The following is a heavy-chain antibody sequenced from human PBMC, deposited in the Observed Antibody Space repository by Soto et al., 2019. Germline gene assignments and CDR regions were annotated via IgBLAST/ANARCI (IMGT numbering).Heavy chain of an antibody. J-gene: IGHJ4*02. CDR1: GFTFTNYG. CDR3: ASRSGQLPYYFDY. CDR2: ISASKGNT. D-gene: IGHD6-6*01. Sequence: ASVKVSCKASGFTFTNYGITWVRQAPGQGLEWMGWISASKGNTNYAQKFQGRVTMTTDTSTSTAYMELRSLRSDDMAVYYCASRSGQLPYYFDYWGQGTQVTVSS. V-gene: IGHV1-18*03.